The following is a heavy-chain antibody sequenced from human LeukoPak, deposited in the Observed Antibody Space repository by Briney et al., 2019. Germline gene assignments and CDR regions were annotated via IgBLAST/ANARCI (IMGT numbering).Heavy chain of an antibody. V-gene: IGHV4-34*01. J-gene: IGHJ3*02. Sequence: GSLRLSCAASGFTFSSYEMNWVRQAPGKGLEWIGEINHSGSTNYNPSLKSRVTISVDTSKNQFSLKLSSVTAADTAVYYCARQPYYDSSGYYHDAFDIWGQGTMVTVSS. CDR1: GFTFSSYE. D-gene: IGHD3-22*01. CDR3: ARQPYYDSSGYYHDAFDI. CDR2: INHSGST.